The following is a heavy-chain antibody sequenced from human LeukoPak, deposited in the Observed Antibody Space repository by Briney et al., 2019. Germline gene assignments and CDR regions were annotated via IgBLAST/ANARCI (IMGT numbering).Heavy chain of an antibody. CDR2: IIPIFGTA. CDR1: GGTFSSYA. J-gene: IGHJ6*03. V-gene: IGHV1-69*13. D-gene: IGHD2-2*02. Sequence: SVKVSCKASGGTFSSYAISWVRQAPGQGLEWMGGIIPIFGTANYAQKFQGRVTITADESTSTAYMELSSLRSEDTAVYYCARVYCSSTSCYNYYYYYMDVWGKGTTVTVSS. CDR3: ARVYCSSTSCYNYYYYYMDV.